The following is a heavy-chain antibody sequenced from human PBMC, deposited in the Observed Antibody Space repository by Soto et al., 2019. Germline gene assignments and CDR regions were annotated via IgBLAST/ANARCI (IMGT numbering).Heavy chain of an antibody. CDR3: AKDGAWYDFWSGYDYYYGMDV. D-gene: IGHD3-3*01. J-gene: IGHJ6*02. CDR2: ISAYNGNT. Sequence: ASVKVSCKASGYTFTSYGISWVRQAPGQGLEWMGWISAYNGNTNYAQKLQGRVTMTTDTSTSTAYMELRSLRSDDTAVYYCAKDGAWYDFWSGYDYYYGMDVWGQGTTVTVSS. CDR1: GYTFTSYG. V-gene: IGHV1-18*04.